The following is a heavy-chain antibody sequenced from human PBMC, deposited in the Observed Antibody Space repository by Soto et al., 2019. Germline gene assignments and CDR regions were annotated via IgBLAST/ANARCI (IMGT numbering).Heavy chain of an antibody. D-gene: IGHD5-18*01. CDR1: GGSISSGGYY. V-gene: IGHV4-31*03. CDR3: ARDCSRDTAMVRRNYYYYGMDV. CDR2: IYYSGST. J-gene: IGHJ6*02. Sequence: QVQLQESGPGLVKPSQTLSLTCTVSGGSISSGGYYWSWIRQHPGKGLEWIGYIYYSGSTYYNPSLKSRVTISVDTSKNQFSLKLRSVTAADTAVYYCARDCSRDTAMVRRNYYYYGMDVWGQGTTVTVSS.